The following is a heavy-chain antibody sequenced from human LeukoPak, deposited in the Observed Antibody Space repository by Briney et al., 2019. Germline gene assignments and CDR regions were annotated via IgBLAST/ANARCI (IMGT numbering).Heavy chain of an antibody. CDR2: IWYDGSNK. CDR1: GFTFSSYG. V-gene: IGHV3-33*01. Sequence: GGSLRLSCAASGFTFSSYGMHWVRQAPGKGLEWVAVIWYDGSNKYYADSVKGRFTISGDNSKNTLYLQMNSLRAEDTAVYYCARGTVTTRYNWFDPWGQGTLVTVSS. D-gene: IGHD4-11*01. J-gene: IGHJ5*02. CDR3: ARGTVTTRYNWFDP.